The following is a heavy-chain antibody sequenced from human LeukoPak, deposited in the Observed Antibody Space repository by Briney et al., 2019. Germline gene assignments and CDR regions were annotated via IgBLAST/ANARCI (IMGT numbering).Heavy chain of an antibody. J-gene: IGHJ4*02. D-gene: IGHD3-22*01. V-gene: IGHV4-31*02. CDR2: XXYSGST. CDR3: ARISPYYYDSSGYYHSNFDY. Sequence: YXXYSGSTYYTPSLKSRVTISVDTSKNQFSLKLSSVTAADTAVYYCARISPYYYDSSGYYHSNFDYWGQGTLVTVSS.